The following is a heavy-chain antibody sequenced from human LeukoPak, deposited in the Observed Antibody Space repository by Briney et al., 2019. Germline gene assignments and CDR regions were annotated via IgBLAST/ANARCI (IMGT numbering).Heavy chain of an antibody. CDR1: GFTFSSYG. D-gene: IGHD4-17*01. CDR2: IRYDGSNK. J-gene: IGHJ4*02. V-gene: IGHV3-30*02. CDR3: ALLNDDYGLGWDFDY. Sequence: SGGSLRLSCAASGFTFSSYGMHWVRQAPGKGLEWVAFIRYDGSNKYYADSVKGRFTISRDNSKNTLYLQMNSLRAEDTAVYYCALLNDDYGLGWDFDYWGQGTLVTVSS.